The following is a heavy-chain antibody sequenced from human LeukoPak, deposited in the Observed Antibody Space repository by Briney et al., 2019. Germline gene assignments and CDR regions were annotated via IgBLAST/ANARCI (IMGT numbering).Heavy chain of an antibody. CDR1: GGSISSSGYY. V-gene: IGHV4-39*01. Sequence: SETLSLTCTVSGGSISSSGYYWGWIRQTPGKGLEWIGNIYYSGSTSYNPSLKSRVTISVDTSKNQFSLKLSSVTAADTAVYYCARLIAVAGADWYFDLWAVAPCSLSPQ. J-gene: IGHJ2*01. CDR2: IYYSGST. D-gene: IGHD6-19*01. CDR3: ARLIAVAGADWYFDL.